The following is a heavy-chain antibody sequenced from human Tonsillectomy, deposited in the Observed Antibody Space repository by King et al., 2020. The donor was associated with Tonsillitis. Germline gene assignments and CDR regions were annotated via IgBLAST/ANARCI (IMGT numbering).Heavy chain of an antibody. Sequence: QLVQSGGGVVQPGRSLRRSCAASGFTFSSYVMHWVRQAPGKGLEWVAVISYDGSNKYYANSVKGRFTISRDNSKNTLYLQMNSLRAEDTAVYYCARDPSSSWYRPQYLQHWGQGTLVTVSS. V-gene: IGHV3-30*04. CDR3: ARDPSSSWYRPQYLQH. D-gene: IGHD6-13*01. CDR2: ISYDGSNK. CDR1: GFTFSSYV. J-gene: IGHJ1*01.